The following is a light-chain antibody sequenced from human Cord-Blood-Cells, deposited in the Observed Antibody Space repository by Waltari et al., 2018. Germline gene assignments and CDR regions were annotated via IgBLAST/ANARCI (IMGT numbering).Light chain of an antibody. J-gene: IGKJ1*01. CDR3: QQYGSSPT. CDR1: QSVSSSY. Sequence: EIVLTQSPGTLSLSPWERATLSCRASQSVSSSYLAWYQQKPGQAPRLLIYGASSRATGIPDRFSGSGSGTDFTLTISRLEPEDFAVYYCQQYGSSPTFSQGTKVEIK. V-gene: IGKV3-20*01. CDR2: GAS.